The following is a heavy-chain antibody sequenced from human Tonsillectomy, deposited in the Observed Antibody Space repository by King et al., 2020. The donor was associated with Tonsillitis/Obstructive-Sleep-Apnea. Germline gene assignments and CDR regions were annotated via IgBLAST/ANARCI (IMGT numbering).Heavy chain of an antibody. Sequence: VQLVESGGVVVQPGGSLRLSCAASGFTFDDYSMHWVRQAPGKGLEWVSLISWDGGSRYYADSVKGRFTISRDNSKNSLYLQMNSLRTEDSALYYCAKAGSWIKSGYKYYFDYWGQGTLVTVSS. CDR3: AKAGSWIKSGYKYYFDY. CDR1: GFTFDDYS. J-gene: IGHJ4*02. CDR2: ISWDGGSR. V-gene: IGHV3-43*01. D-gene: IGHD5-24*01.